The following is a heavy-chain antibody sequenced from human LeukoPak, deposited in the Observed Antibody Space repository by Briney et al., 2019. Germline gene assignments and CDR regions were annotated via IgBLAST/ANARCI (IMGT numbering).Heavy chain of an antibody. D-gene: IGHD6-6*01. Sequence: ASVKVSCKASGYTFTGYYMHWVRQAPGQGLEWMGWINPNSGGTNYAQKFQGRVTMTRDTSISTAYMELSRLRSDDTAVYYCARGASGYSSSSVDYWGQGTLVTVSS. J-gene: IGHJ4*02. CDR3: ARGASGYSSSSVDY. CDR1: GYTFTGYY. CDR2: INPNSGGT. V-gene: IGHV1-2*02.